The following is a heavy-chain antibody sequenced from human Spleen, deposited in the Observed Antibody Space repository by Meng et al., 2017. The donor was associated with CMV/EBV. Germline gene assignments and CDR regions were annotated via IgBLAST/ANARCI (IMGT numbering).Heavy chain of an antibody. CDR1: GFTLSVYP. D-gene: IGHD2-15*01. Sequence: GESLKISCSVSGFTLSVYPMHWVRQAPGKGLEWVALISYDGNKEYYAQSVKGRFTISRDNSKNTLDLQMNSLRAEDTAVYYCARETLGYCSGGSCYWDHFGLYDYWGQGTLVTVSS. CDR2: ISYDGNKE. CDR3: ARETLGYCSGGSCYWDHFGLYDY. J-gene: IGHJ4*02. V-gene: IGHV3-30-3*01.